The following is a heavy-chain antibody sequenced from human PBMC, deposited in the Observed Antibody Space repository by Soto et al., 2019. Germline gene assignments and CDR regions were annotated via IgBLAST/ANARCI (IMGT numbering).Heavy chain of an antibody. CDR1: GFTFSDYY. CDR3: ARGTLEEVVVPAAGNAFDI. D-gene: IGHD2-2*01. V-gene: IGHV3-11*01. J-gene: IGHJ3*02. Sequence: GGSLRLSCAASGFTFSDYYMSWIRQAPGKGLEWVSYISSSGSTIYYADSVKGRFTISRDNAKNSLYLQMNSLRAEDTAVYYCARGTLEEVVVPAAGNAFDIWGQGTMVTVSS. CDR2: ISSSGSTI.